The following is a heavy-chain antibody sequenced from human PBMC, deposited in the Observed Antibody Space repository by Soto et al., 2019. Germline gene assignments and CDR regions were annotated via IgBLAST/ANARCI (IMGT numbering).Heavy chain of an antibody. V-gene: IGHV4-34*01. D-gene: IGHD6-6*01. Sequence: PSETLSLTCAVYGGFFSGYYWTWIRQPPGKGLEWIGEINHSGSTNYNPSLKSRVTISVDTSKNQFSLNLTSVTAADTAVYYCARGPRAALFHPFLAPGGKGTLFTFS. J-gene: IGHJ5*02. CDR1: GGFFSGYY. CDR2: INHSGST. CDR3: ARGPRAALFHPFLAP.